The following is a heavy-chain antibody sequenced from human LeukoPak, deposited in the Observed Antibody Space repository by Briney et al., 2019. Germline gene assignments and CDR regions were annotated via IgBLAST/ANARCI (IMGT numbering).Heavy chain of an antibody. CDR3: AIGGNDY. Sequence: PGGSLRLSCAASGFTLSRSGMNWVRQAPGKGLEWVSSISGDSAHKYYADSLQDRFTISRDNAENSLYLQMNSLRAEDTAVYYCAIGGNDYWGQGTLVTVSS. CDR1: GFTLSRSG. D-gene: IGHD1-1*01. J-gene: IGHJ4*02. CDR2: ISGDSAHK. V-gene: IGHV3-21*04.